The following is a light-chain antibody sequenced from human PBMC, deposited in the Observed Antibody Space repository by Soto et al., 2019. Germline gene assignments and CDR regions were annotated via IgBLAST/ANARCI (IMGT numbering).Light chain of an antibody. CDR3: TSYTSSSTYV. Sequence: QSVLTQPASVSGSPGQSIAISCTGTSSDVGAYNYVSWYQQHPGKAPKLMIYDVSHRLSGASDRFSGSKSGNTASLTISGLQPEDEADYYCTSYTSSSTYVFGTGTKVTVL. CDR1: SSDVGAYNY. J-gene: IGLJ1*01. CDR2: DVS. V-gene: IGLV2-14*01.